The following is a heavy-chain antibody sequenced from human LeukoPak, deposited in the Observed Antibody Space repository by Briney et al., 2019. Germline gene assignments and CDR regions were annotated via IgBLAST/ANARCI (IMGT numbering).Heavy chain of an antibody. CDR1: GFTLDYYA. CDR3: AKDRGYSGYDSGAYYCYYGMDV. D-gene: IGHD5-12*01. J-gene: IGHJ6*04. V-gene: IGHV3-43D*04. Sequence: GGSLRLSCAASGFTLDYYAMHWVRQAPGKGLEWVSLISWDGGSTYYADSVKGRFTISRDNSKNSLYLQMNSLRAEDTALYYCAKDRGYSGYDSGAYYCYYGMDVWGKGTTVTVSS. CDR2: ISWDGGST.